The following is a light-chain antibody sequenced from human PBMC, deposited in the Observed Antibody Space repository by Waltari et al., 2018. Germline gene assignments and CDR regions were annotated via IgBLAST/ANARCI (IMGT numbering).Light chain of an antibody. CDR3: CAFAGRGIYV. CDR1: SSNVGSYPL. J-gene: IGLJ1*01. CDR2: EFS. Sequence: SALTQPASVSGSPGQSITISCTETSSNVGSYPLLSWYQRHPGVAPELLIYEFSVRPSGVSNRFSGSKSGKTASLTIAGLQAEDEADYYCCAFAGRGIYVFGTGTQVTVL. V-gene: IGLV2-23*02.